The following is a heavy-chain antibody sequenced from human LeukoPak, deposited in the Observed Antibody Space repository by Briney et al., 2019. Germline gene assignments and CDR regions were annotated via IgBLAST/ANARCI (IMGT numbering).Heavy chain of an antibody. CDR3: ARARRGYYDFWSGLDDY. D-gene: IGHD3-3*01. Sequence: KPSETLSLTCAVHGGSFSGYYWGWIRQPPGKGLERIWEINHSGSTNYNPSLKGRVTISVDTSKNQFSLKLSSVTAADTAVYYCARARRGYYDFWSGLDDYWGQGTLVTVSS. J-gene: IGHJ4*02. CDR1: GGSFSGYY. V-gene: IGHV4-34*01. CDR2: INHSGST.